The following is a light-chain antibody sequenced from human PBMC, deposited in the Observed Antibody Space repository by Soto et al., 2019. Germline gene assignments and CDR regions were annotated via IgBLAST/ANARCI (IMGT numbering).Light chain of an antibody. CDR2: EAS. Sequence: QSVLTQPASVSGSPGQSITISCTGTSGDIGSYTLVSWYQQHPGKAPKLMIYEASERPSGASNRFSGSRSGNTASLRISGFQAEDEADYYCYTYAGGSTYLFGTGTKSPS. CDR1: SGDIGSYTL. V-gene: IGLV2-23*01. CDR3: YTYAGGSTYL. J-gene: IGLJ1*01.